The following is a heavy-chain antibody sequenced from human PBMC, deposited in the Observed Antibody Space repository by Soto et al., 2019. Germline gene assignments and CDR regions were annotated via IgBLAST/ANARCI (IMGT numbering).Heavy chain of an antibody. CDR3: ARVPSDIVLVPAAMLFDP. CDR2: ISYDGSNK. CDR1: GFTFSSYA. D-gene: IGHD2-2*01. J-gene: IGHJ5*02. V-gene: IGHV3-30-3*01. Sequence: GGSLRLSCAASGFTFSSYAMHWVRQAPGKGLEWVAVISYDGSNKYYADYVKGRFTISRDNSKNTLYLQMNSLRAEDTAVYYCARVPSDIVLVPAAMLFDPWGQGTLVTVSS.